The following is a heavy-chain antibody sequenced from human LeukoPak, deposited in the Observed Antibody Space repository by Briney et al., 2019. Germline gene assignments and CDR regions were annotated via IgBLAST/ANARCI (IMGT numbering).Heavy chain of an antibody. V-gene: IGHV3-7*01. CDR3: ARDLYSSGWYYFDY. D-gene: IGHD6-19*01. CDR2: IKQDGSEK. CDR1: GFTFSSYW. Sequence: PGGSLRLSCAASGFTFSSYWMSWVRQAPGKGLEWVANIKQDGSEKYYVDSVKGRFTISRDNAKNSLYLQMNSLRAEDTAVYYCARDLYSSGWYYFDYWGQGTLVTVSS. J-gene: IGHJ4*02.